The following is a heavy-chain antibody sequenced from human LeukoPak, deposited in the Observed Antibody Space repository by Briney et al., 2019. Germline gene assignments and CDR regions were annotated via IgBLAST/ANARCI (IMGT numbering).Heavy chain of an antibody. D-gene: IGHD4-17*01. Sequence: GGSLRLSCAASGFTFNSYWMHWVRQAPGKGLVWVSRINSDGSSTSYADSVKGRFTISRDNAKNTLYLQMNSLRAEDTAVYYCARDGDYEWFDPWGQGTLVSVSS. CDR1: GFTFNSYW. CDR2: INSDGSST. CDR3: ARDGDYEWFDP. J-gene: IGHJ5*02. V-gene: IGHV3-74*01.